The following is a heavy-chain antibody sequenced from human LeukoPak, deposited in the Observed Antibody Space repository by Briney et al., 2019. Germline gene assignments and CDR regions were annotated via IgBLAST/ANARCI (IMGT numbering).Heavy chain of an antibody. CDR3: ARGRMVAAAGTAVPWFDP. J-gene: IGHJ5*02. V-gene: IGHV4-34*01. Sequence: SETLSLTCAVYGGSFSGYYWSWIRQPPGKGLEWIGEINHSGSTNYNPSLKSRVTISVDASKNQFSLKLSSVTAADTAVYCCARGRMVAAAGTAVPWFDPWGQGTLVTVSS. CDR1: GGSFSGYY. CDR2: INHSGST. D-gene: IGHD6-13*01.